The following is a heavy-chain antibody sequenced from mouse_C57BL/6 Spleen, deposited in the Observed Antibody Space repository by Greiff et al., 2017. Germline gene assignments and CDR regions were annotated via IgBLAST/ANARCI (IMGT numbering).Heavy chain of an antibody. D-gene: IGHD2-2*01. CDR2: IRLKSDNYAT. J-gene: IGHJ2*01. CDR3: TGGMVTPFDY. CDR1: GFTFSNYW. Sequence: EVKVVESGGGLVQPGGSMKLSCVASGFTFSNYWMNWVRQSPEKGLEWVAQIRLKSDNYATHYAESVKGRFTISRDDSKSSVYLQMNNLRAEDTGIYYCTGGMVTPFDYWGQGTTLTVSS. V-gene: IGHV6-3*01.